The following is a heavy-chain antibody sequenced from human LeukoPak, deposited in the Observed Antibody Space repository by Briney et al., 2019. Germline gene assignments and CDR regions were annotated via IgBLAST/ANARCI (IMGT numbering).Heavy chain of an antibody. CDR2: INPNSGGT. V-gene: IGHV1-2*02. J-gene: IGHJ5*02. CDR3: ARGLGYYDFWSGYPTPNWFDP. CDR1: GYTFTGYY. D-gene: IGHD3-3*01. Sequence: GASVKVSCKASGYTFTGYYMHWVRQAPGQGLEWMGWINPNSGGTNYAQKFQGRVTMTRNTSISTAYMELSSLRSEDTAVYYCARGLGYYDFWSGYPTPNWFDPWGQGTLVTVSS.